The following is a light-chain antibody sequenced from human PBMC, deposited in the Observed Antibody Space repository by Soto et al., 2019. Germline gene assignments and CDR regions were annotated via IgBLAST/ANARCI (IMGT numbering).Light chain of an antibody. V-gene: IGKV2-28*01. Sequence: DIVMTQSPLSLPVTPGEPASISCRSSQSLLHSNGDNYLDWYVQKPGQSPQLLIYLGSNRVSGVLGRCSGSGAGTDVTLKISRGEAEDVGVYYCMQALQPPLTFGPGTKVEIK. CDR3: MQALQPPLT. CDR1: QSLLHSNGDNY. CDR2: LGS. J-gene: IGKJ3*01.